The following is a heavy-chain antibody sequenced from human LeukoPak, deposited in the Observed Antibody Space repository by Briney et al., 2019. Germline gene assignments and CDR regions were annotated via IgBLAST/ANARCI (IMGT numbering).Heavy chain of an antibody. Sequence: SETLSLTCAVYGGSFSGYYWSWIRQPPGKGLEWIGEINHSGSTNYNPSLKSRVTMSVDTSKNQFSLKLSSVTAADTAVYYCARSRGDDIVVVPAAKYYFDYWGQGTLVTVSS. CDR3: ARSRGDDIVVVPAAKYYFDY. V-gene: IGHV4-34*01. CDR2: INHSGST. CDR1: GGSFSGYY. J-gene: IGHJ4*02. D-gene: IGHD2-2*01.